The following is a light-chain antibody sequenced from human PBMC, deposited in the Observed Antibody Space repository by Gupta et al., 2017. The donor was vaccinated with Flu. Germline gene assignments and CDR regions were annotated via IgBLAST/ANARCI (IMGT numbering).Light chain of an antibody. CDR2: DAS. CDR3: QQRSNWLT. CDR1: QNVNRY. J-gene: IGKJ4*01. V-gene: IGKV3-11*01. Sequence: PGEGATISCRASQNVNRYLDLYQQRPGQAPRLLIYDASDRAAGIPAKFSGRGSGTDFTLTISSLDPEDFAVYYCQQRSNWLTFGGGTMVEVK.